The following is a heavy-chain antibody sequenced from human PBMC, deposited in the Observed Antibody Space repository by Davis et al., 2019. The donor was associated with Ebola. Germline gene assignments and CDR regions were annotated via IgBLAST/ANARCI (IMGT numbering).Heavy chain of an antibody. CDR2: ISSSSSYI. CDR3: ARDIYYYDIKRAVY. J-gene: IGHJ4*02. D-gene: IGHD3-22*01. CDR1: GFTFDNYA. V-gene: IGHV3-21*01. Sequence: GESLKISCAASGFTFDNYAMHWVRQVPGKGLEWVSSISSSSSYIYYADSVKGRFTISRDNAKNSLYLQMNSLRAEDTAVYYCARDIYYYDIKRAVYWGQGTLVTVSS.